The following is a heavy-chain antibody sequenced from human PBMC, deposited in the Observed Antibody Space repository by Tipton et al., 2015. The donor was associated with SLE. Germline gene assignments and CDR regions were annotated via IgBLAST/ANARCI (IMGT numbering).Heavy chain of an antibody. V-gene: IGHV4-4*07. J-gene: IGHJ4*02. CDR2: VYISGNT. Sequence: GLVKPSETLSLTCNVSGYSISSGYYWGWIRQAAGKGLEWIGRVYISGNTNYNPSVQSRVTMSVDTSKNQFSLILSSVTAADTAVYYCARDAHGYYSGWMDYWGQGTLVTVSS. CDR3: ARDAHGYYSGWMDY. D-gene: IGHD2-15*01. CDR1: GYSISSGYY.